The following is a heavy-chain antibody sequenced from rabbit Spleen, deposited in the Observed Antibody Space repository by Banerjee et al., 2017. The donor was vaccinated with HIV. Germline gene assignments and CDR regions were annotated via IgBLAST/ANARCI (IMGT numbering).Heavy chain of an antibody. CDR2: IYTGNAKT. V-gene: IGHV1S40*01. CDR3: ARDAGSGPYIDGYFDL. D-gene: IGHD8-1*01. CDR1: GFSFSNSYD. J-gene: IGHJ4*01. Sequence: QQLVESGGGLVKPGASLTLTCTASGFSFSNSYDMCWVRQAPGKGLEWIGCIYTGNAKTYYASWAKGRFTISKASSTTVTLQMTSLTVADMATYFCARDAGSGPYIDGYFDLWGQGTLVTVS.